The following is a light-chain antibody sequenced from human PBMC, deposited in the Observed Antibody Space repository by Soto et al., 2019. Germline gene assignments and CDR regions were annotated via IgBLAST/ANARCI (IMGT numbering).Light chain of an antibody. V-gene: IGLV2-14*03. Sequence: QPVLTQPASMSGSPGQSITISCTGTSSDIGRYDYVSWYQQLPGKAPKLIIYRVINRPSGVSDRFSGSKSGNSASLSISGLHPDDEASYFCGSYTSATTWVFGGGTKLTVL. CDR1: SSDIGRYDY. CDR2: RVI. CDR3: GSYTSATTWV. J-gene: IGLJ3*02.